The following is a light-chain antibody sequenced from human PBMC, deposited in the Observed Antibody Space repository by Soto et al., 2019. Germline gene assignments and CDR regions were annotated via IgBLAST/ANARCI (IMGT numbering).Light chain of an antibody. J-gene: IGKJ1*01. CDR1: QTVAYTS. CDR3: QQYVTTPRT. Sequence: EIVLTQSPGILSLSPGARATLSCRASQTVAYTSLAWYQQRPGQAPRLLIYGTSTRATGAPARFIGSGSGTAFTLTIGRLAPEDFAVYYCQQYVTTPRTFGRGTKVE. CDR2: GTS. V-gene: IGKV3-20*01.